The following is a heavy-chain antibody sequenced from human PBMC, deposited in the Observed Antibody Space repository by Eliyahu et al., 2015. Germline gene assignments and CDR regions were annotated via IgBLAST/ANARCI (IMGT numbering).Heavy chain of an antibody. CDR2: IIPYNGDT. CDR1: GYKLTRYG. V-gene: IGHV1-18*01. J-gene: IGHJ4*02. Sequence: QVQLVQSGAEVKRPGASVKVSCKASGYKLTRYGIIWVRQAPGQGLEWLGWIIPYNGDTKXSXQVQGRATMTIDTSTSTAXMELRGLRSDDTAVYYCARVYYDFSGGFHRPMEADYWGQGAMVTV. CDR3: ARVYYDFSGGFHRPMEADY. D-gene: IGHD3-3*01.